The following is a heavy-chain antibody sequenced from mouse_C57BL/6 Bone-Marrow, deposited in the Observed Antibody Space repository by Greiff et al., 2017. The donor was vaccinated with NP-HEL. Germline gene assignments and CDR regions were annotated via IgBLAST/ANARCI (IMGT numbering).Heavy chain of an antibody. CDR1: GFTFSSYA. J-gene: IGHJ2*01. V-gene: IGHV5-4*01. Sequence: EVKLVESGGGLVKPGGSLKLSCAASGFTFSSYAMSWVRQTPEKRLAWVATISDGGSYTYYPDNVKGRFTISRDNAKNNLYLQMSHLKSEDTAMYYCARDEGLFDYWGQGTTLTVSS. D-gene: IGHD3-3*01. CDR2: ISDGGSYT. CDR3: ARDEGLFDY.